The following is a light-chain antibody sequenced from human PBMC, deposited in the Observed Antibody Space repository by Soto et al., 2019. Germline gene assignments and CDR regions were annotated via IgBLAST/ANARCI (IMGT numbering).Light chain of an antibody. CDR3: QTWGSGIVV. CDR2: LNSDGSH. Sequence: QAVVTQSPSASASLGASVKLTCTLSSGHRNYAIAWHQQQSEKGPRYLMKLNSDGSHSKGDGIPDRFSGSSSGAERYLTISSLQSEDEADYYCQTWGSGIVVFGGGTKVTVL. J-gene: IGLJ2*01. V-gene: IGLV4-69*01. CDR1: SGHRNYA.